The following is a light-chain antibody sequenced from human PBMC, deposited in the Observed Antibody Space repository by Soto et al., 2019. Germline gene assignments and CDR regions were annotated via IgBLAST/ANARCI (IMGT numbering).Light chain of an antibody. Sequence: DIQMTQSPSTLSASVGDRVTITCRASQSISSWLAWYQQKPGKAPNLLVYKASSLESGVPARFSGSGFGTEFTLTISSLQPDDFATYYCQQYNSYPYTFDQGTKLEIK. J-gene: IGKJ2*01. CDR2: KAS. V-gene: IGKV1-5*03. CDR1: QSISSW. CDR3: QQYNSYPYT.